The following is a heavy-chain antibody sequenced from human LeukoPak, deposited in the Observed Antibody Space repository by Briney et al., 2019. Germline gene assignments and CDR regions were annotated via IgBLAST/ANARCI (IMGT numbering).Heavy chain of an antibody. Sequence: GGSLRLSCGASGFTFSNYAMGWVRQAPGKGLEWVSAINGNGGGTYYADSVKGRFTISRDNSRNTLFLHMNTLRAEDTAVYYCAKPRVGDFIVVVPAAEDCWGQGTLVTVSS. J-gene: IGHJ4*02. CDR3: AKPRVGDFIVVVPAAEDC. CDR2: INGNGGGT. D-gene: IGHD2-2*01. V-gene: IGHV3-23*01. CDR1: GFTFSNYA.